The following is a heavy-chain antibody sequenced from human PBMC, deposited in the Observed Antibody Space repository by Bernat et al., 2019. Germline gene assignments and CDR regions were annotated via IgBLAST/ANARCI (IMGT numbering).Heavy chain of an antibody. CDR2: IKEDGSDK. CDR3: ARRGGSASLDY. CDR1: GFTFRGYW. Sequence: EVQLVESGGGLVQPGGSLRLSCSASGFTFRGYWMTWVRQAPGKGLECVANIKEDGSDKYYVDSVKGRFTISRDNAQNSLYLQLNSLRVEDTAVYYCARRGGSASLDYWGQGTLITVSS. D-gene: IGHD6-19*01. V-gene: IGHV3-7*03. J-gene: IGHJ4*02.